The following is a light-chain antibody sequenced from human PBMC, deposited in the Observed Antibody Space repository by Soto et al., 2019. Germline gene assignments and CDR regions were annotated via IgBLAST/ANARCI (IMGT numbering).Light chain of an antibody. J-gene: IGKJ5*01. CDR3: QQYRTSLIP. CDR2: DAS. CDR1: QIVTRNY. Sequence: ESVLTEAPGTLSLSLGESETLSCRASQIVTRNYLAWYQQKPGQAPRLLFYDASSRASGIPDRFTGSGSGTDFSLTINSLEPEEFALYYCQQYRTSLIPFGQGTRLEIK. V-gene: IGKV3-20*01.